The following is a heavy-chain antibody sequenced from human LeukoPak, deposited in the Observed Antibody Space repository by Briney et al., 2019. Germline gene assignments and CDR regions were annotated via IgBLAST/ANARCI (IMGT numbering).Heavy chain of an antibody. J-gene: IGHJ3*02. CDR2: IYYSGST. CDR1: GGSISSYY. Sequence: PSETLSLTCTVSGGSISSYYWNWIRQPPGKGLEWIGDIYYSGSTNYNPSLTSRVTISVDTSKNQFSTKLSSVTAAETAVYYCAGRLWRRDGYNLSAFDIWGQGTMVTVSS. CDR3: AGRLWRRDGYNLSAFDI. V-gene: IGHV4-59*01. D-gene: IGHD5-24*01.